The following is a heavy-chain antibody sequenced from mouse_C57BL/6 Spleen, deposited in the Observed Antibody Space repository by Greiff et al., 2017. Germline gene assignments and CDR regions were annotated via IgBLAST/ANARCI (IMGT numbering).Heavy chain of an antibody. D-gene: IGHD2-3*01. CDR2: ISNGGGST. J-gene: IGHJ3*01. V-gene: IGHV5-12*01. Sequence: EVQGVESGGGLVQPGGSLKLSCAASGFTFSDYYMYWVRQTPEKRLEWVAYISNGGGSTYYPDTVKGRFTISRDNAKNTLYLQMSRLKSEDTAMYYCARHRDDGGGFAYWGQGTLVTVSA. CDR1: GFTFSDYY. CDR3: ARHRDDGGGFAY.